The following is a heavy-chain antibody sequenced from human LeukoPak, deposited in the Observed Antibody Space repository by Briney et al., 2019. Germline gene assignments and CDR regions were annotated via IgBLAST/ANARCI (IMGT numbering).Heavy chain of an antibody. Sequence: ASVKVSCKASGYTLTSYDINWVRQATGQGLEWVGYMNPNSGKTEYAQKFQGRVTITTDTSISTAYMDLSSLRSEDTALYYCAREGLDSWGQGTLVTVSS. CDR1: GYTLTSYD. J-gene: IGHJ5*01. CDR3: AREGLDS. V-gene: IGHV1-8*03. CDR2: MNPNSGKT.